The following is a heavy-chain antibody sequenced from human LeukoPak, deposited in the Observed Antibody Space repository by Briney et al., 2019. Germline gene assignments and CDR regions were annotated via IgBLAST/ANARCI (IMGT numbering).Heavy chain of an antibody. J-gene: IGHJ4*02. Sequence: GGSLRLSCAASGFTFSSYGMHWVRQAPGKGLEWVAFRRYDGSNKYYADSVKGRFTISRDNAKNTLYLQMNSLRAEDTAVYYCARGMITFGGGNDYWGQGTLVTVSS. V-gene: IGHV3-30*02. D-gene: IGHD3-16*01. CDR1: GFTFSSYG. CDR3: ARGMITFGGGNDY. CDR2: RRYDGSNK.